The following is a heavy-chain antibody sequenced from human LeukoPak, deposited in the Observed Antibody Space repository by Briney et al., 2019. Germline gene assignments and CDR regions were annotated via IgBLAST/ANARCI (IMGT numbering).Heavy chain of an antibody. Sequence: GGSLRLSCAASGFTFSNYGMHWVRQAPGKGLEWVSAISGSGGSTYYADSVKGRFTISRDNSKNTLYLQMKSLRAEDTAVYYCAKSLDFWSGYYLHWGQGTLVTVSS. CDR1: GFTFSNYG. V-gene: IGHV3-23*01. CDR3: AKSLDFWSGYYLH. J-gene: IGHJ4*02. CDR2: ISGSGGST. D-gene: IGHD3-3*01.